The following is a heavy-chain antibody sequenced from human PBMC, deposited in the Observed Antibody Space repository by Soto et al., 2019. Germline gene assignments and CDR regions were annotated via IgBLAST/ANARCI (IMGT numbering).Heavy chain of an antibody. J-gene: IGHJ5*02. CDR3: ARGSCSGGSCYSSRWFDP. D-gene: IGHD2-15*01. Sequence: TSETLSLTCTVSGGSISSYYWSWIRQPPGKGLEWIGYIYYSGSTNYNPSLKSRVTISVDTSKNQFSLKLSSVTAADTAVYYCARGSCSGGSCYSSRWFDPWGQGTLVTVSS. V-gene: IGHV4-59*01. CDR2: IYYSGST. CDR1: GGSISSYY.